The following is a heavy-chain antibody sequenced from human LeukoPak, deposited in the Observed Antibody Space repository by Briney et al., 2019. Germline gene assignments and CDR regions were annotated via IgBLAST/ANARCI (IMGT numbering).Heavy chain of an antibody. CDR3: AGNYNAGFSSGWSYFDY. D-gene: IGHD6-19*01. J-gene: IGHJ4*02. CDR2: INPSGGST. Sequence: ASVKVSCKASGYTFSSYFMHWVRQAPGQGLEWMGIINPSGGSTTYAQKFQGRVALTRDTSTSTVYMELSSLTSEDTAVYYCAGNYNAGFSSGWSYFDYWGQGTLVTVSS. CDR1: GYTFSSYF. V-gene: IGHV1-46*01.